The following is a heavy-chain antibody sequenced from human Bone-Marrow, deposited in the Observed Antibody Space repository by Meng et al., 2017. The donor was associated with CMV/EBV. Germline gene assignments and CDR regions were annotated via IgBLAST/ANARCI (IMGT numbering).Heavy chain of an antibody. V-gene: IGHV3-30*04. CDR3: ARGRTFEERSAP. D-gene: IGHD3-10*01. CDR2: ISSDGSNK. J-gene: IGHJ5*02. CDR1: GFTLSNYA. Sequence: GESLKISCAASGFTLSNYAIHWVRQAPGKGLEWVAVISSDGSNKFYADAVRGRFTISRDNSQNTVYLQMNSLRAEDTAVYYCARGRTFEERSAPWGPGTLVTGSS.